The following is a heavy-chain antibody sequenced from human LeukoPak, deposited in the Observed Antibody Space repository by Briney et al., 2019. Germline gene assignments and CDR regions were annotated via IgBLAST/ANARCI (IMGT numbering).Heavy chain of an antibody. Sequence: MPSETLSLTCTVSGGSISSSSYYWGWIRQPPGKGLEWIGSIYYSGSTYYNPSLKSRVTISVDTSKNQFSLKLSSVTAADTAVYYCARHRMYYYDSSGRGVADAFDIWGQGTMVTVSS. V-gene: IGHV4-39*01. CDR3: ARHRMYYYDSSGRGVADAFDI. CDR2: IYYSGST. J-gene: IGHJ3*02. D-gene: IGHD3-22*01. CDR1: GGSISSSSYY.